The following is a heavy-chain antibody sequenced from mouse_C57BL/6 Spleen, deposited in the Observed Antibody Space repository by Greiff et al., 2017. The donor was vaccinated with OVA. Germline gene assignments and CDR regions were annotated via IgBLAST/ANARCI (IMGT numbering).Heavy chain of an antibody. V-gene: IGHV1-77*01. CDR3: AREAYESASFAY. Sequence: VQLVESGAELVKPGASVKISCKASGYTFTDYYINWVKQRPGQGLEWIGKIGPGSGGTYYNAKFKGKATLTADKSSSTAYMQLSSLPSEASAVYVGAREAYESASFAYWGQGTLVTVSA. CDR2: IGPGSGGT. D-gene: IGHD6-5*01. J-gene: IGHJ3*01. CDR1: GYTFTDYY.